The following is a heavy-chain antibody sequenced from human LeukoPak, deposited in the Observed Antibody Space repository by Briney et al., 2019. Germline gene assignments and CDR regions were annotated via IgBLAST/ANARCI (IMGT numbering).Heavy chain of an antibody. D-gene: IGHD6-19*01. CDR3: ARIDSGLFGVRF. Sequence: ASVKVSCKASGYTFTGHFIHWVRQAPGQGLEWMGRINPNSGATNATQKFQDRVNMTRDRSISTAFMELSGLRSDDTAIYYCARIDSGLFGVRFWGEGTLVTVSS. V-gene: IGHV1-2*06. CDR2: INPNSGAT. CDR1: GYTFTGHF. J-gene: IGHJ4*02.